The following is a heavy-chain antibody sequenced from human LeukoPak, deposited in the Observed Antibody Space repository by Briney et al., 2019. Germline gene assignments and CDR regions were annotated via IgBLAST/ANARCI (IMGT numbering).Heavy chain of an antibody. D-gene: IGHD2-15*01. J-gene: IGHJ4*02. Sequence: GESLKISCKGSGYSFTSYWIGWVRQMPGTGLEWMGIIYPGDSDTRYSPSFQGQVTISADKSISTAYLQWSSLKASDTAMYYCASTDCSGGSCYPYYFDYWGQGTLVTVSS. V-gene: IGHV5-51*01. CDR3: ASTDCSGGSCYPYYFDY. CDR2: IYPGDSDT. CDR1: GYSFTSYW.